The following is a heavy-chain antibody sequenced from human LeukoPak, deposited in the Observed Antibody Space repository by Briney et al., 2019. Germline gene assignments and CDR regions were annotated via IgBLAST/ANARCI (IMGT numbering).Heavy chain of an antibody. CDR2: IYYSGST. Sequence: SETLSLTCTVSGGSISSSSYYWGWIRQPPGKGLEWIGSIYYSGSTYYNPSLKSRVTISVDTSKNQFSLKLSSVTAADTAVYYCARYSSSWYEGGIDYWGQGTLVTVSS. V-gene: IGHV4-39*07. D-gene: IGHD6-13*01. J-gene: IGHJ4*02. CDR1: GGSISSSSYY. CDR3: ARYSSSWYEGGIDY.